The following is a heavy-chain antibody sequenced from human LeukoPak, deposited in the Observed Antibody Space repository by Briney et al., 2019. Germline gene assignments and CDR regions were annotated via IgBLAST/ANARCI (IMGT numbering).Heavy chain of an antibody. CDR3: ARDSLGMSTLDS. D-gene: IGHD5/OR15-5a*01. J-gene: IGHJ4*02. V-gene: IGHV3-23*01. CDR2: ISASGGST. CDR1: GFTFSSYA. Sequence: GGSPRLSCAASGFTFSSYAMSWVRQAPGKGLEWVSGISASGGSTYYADSVKGRFTISGDSSKNTLYLQMNSLRAEDTAVYYCARDSLGMSTLDSWGQGTLVTVSS.